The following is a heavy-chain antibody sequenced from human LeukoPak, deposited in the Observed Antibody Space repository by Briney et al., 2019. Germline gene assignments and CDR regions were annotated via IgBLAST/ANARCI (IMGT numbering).Heavy chain of an antibody. CDR3: AKGYFDWLGPDYFDY. J-gene: IGHJ4*02. CDR1: GFTFSSYA. D-gene: IGHD3-9*01. CDR2: ISGSGGST. Sequence: PGGSLRLACAASGFTFSSYAISWGRQAPGKWLEWVSAISGSGGSTYYADYVTGRFTISRDNSKNTLYLQMNSLRAEDTAVYYCAKGYFDWLGPDYFDYWGQGTLVTVSS. V-gene: IGHV3-23*01.